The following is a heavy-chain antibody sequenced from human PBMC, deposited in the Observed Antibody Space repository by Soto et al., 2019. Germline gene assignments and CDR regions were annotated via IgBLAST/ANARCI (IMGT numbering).Heavy chain of an antibody. D-gene: IGHD3-16*02. CDR2: INPNSGGT. J-gene: IGHJ3*02. Sequence: ASVKDSCKASGYTFTGYYMHWVRQAPGQGLEWMGWINPNSGGTNYAQKFQGWVTMTRDTSISIAYMELGRLRSDDTAVYYCARRKPYRGDAFDIWGQGTMVTVSS. CDR1: GYTFTGYY. V-gene: IGHV1-2*04. CDR3: ARRKPYRGDAFDI.